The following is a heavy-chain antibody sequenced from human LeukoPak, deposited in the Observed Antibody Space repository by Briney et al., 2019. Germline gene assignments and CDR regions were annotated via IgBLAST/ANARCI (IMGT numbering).Heavy chain of an antibody. Sequence: PGGSLRLSCAASGFTFSSYWMHWVRQAPGKGLVWVSRTNSDGRSTIYADSVKGRFTISRDNAKNTLYLQMNSLRVEDTAVYYCARDTGTWGQGTLVTVSS. J-gene: IGHJ5*02. CDR1: GFTFSSYW. CDR3: ARDTGT. V-gene: IGHV3-74*01. CDR2: TNSDGRST. D-gene: IGHD3-10*01.